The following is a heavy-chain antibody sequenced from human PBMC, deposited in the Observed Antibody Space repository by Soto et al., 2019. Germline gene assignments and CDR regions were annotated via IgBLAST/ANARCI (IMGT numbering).Heavy chain of an antibody. J-gene: IGHJ6*02. V-gene: IGHV3-30*18. D-gene: IGHD3-3*01. CDR3: AKEGLRFLEWSPPYYYYGMDV. Sequence: GGSLRLSCAASGFTFSSYGMHWVRQAPGKXLEWVAVISYDGSNKYYADSVKGRFTISRDNSKNTLYLQMNSLRAEDTAVYYCAKEGLRFLEWSPPYYYYGMDVWGQGTTVTVSS. CDR1: GFTFSSYG. CDR2: ISYDGSNK.